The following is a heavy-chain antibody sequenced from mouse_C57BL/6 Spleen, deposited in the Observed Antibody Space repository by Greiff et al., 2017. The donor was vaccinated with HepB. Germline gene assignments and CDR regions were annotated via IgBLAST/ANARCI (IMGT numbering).Heavy chain of an antibody. D-gene: IGHD1-1*01. CDR3: TRYPYGSRNYFDY. CDR2: IDPETGGT. Sequence: QVQLQQSGAELVRPGASVTLSCKASGYTFTDYEMHWVKQTPVHGLEWIGAIDPETGGTAYNQKFKGKAILTADKSSSTASSELRRLTSEDSAVYYCTRYPYGSRNYFDYWGQGTTLTVSS. CDR1: GYTFTDYE. J-gene: IGHJ2*01. V-gene: IGHV1-15*01.